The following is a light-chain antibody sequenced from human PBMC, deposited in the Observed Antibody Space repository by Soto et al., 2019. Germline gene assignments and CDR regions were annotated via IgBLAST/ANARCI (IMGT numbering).Light chain of an antibody. J-gene: IGLJ2*01. CDR1: SSDVGGYNY. CDR2: EVS. Sequence: QSALTQPPSASGSPGQSVTISCTGTSSDVGGYNYVSWYQQHPGKAPKLMIYEVSKRPSGVPDRFSGSKSGNTASLIVSGLQAEDEGDYYCSSYAGSNNLVFGGGTKLTVL. V-gene: IGLV2-8*01. CDR3: SSYAGSNNLV.